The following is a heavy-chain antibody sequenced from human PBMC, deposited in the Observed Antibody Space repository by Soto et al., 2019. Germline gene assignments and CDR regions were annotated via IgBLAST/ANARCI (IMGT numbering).Heavy chain of an antibody. D-gene: IGHD2-2*01. Sequence: QVQLVESGGGVVQPGRSLRLSCAASGFTFSSYAMHWVRQAPGKGLEWVAVISYDGSNKYYADSVKGRFTISRDNSKNTLYLQMNSLRAEDTAVHYCARATAAKHFDYWGQGTLVTVSS. CDR2: ISYDGSNK. J-gene: IGHJ4*02. V-gene: IGHV3-30-3*01. CDR1: GFTFSSYA. CDR3: ARATAAKHFDY.